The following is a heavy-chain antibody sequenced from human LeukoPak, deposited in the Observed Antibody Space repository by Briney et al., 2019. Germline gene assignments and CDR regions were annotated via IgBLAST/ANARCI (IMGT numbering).Heavy chain of an antibody. J-gene: IGHJ5*02. CDR3: ARERSGWPSPFDWFDP. CDR2: INPNSGGT. CDR1: GYTFTGYY. D-gene: IGHD6-19*01. V-gene: IGHV1-2*02. Sequence: ASVKVSCKASGYTFTGYYMHWVRQAPGQGLEWMGWINPNSGGTNYAQKLQGRVTMTTDTSTSTAYMELRSLRSDDTAVYYCARERSGWPSPFDWFDPWGQGTLVTVSS.